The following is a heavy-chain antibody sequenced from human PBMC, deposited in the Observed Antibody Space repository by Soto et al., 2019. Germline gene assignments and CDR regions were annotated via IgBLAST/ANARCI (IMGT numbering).Heavy chain of an antibody. J-gene: IGHJ4*02. V-gene: IGHV3-21*01. CDR1: GFTFSSYS. CDR3: ARDLGYCTSHVC. D-gene: IGHD2-8*01. Sequence: GGSLRLSCAASGFTFSSYSMNWVRQAPGKGLEWVSSISSSSSYIYYADSVKGRFTISRDNAKNSLYLQMNSLRAEDTAVYYCARDLGYCTSHVCWGQGTLDTDSS. CDR2: ISSSSSYI.